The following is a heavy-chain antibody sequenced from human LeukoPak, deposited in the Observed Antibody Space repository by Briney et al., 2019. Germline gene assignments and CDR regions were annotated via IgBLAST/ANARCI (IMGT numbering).Heavy chain of an antibody. V-gene: IGHV3-23*01. CDR2: ISGSGGST. CDR3: LTRSLIAVSGNSYMDV. CDR1: GFTFSSYA. J-gene: IGHJ6*03. Sequence: PGGSLRLSCAASGFTFSSYAMSWVRQAPGKGLEWVSAISGSGGSTYYADSVKGRFTISRDNSKNTLYLQMNSLRAEDTAVYFCLTRSLIAVSGNSYMDVWGKGTTVSVSS. D-gene: IGHD6-19*01.